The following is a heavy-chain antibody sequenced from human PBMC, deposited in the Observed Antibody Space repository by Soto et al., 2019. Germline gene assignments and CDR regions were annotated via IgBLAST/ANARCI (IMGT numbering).Heavy chain of an antibody. V-gene: IGHV1-18*01. CDR2: ISAYNGNT. CDR1: GYTFTTYG. D-gene: IGHD2-2*01. J-gene: IGHJ6*02. Sequence: QVQLVQSGAEVKKPGASVKVSCKASGYTFTTYGISWVRQAPGQGLEWMGWISAYNGNTHFAQKFQGRVTMTTDTSTSTAYMELRSRRSDDTAVYYCAIDHGIVVVPAELDVWGQGSTVTVSS. CDR3: AIDHGIVVVPAELDV.